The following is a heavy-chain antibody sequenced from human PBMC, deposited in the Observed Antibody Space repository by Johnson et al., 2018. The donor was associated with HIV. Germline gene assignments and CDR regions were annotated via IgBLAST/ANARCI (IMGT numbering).Heavy chain of an antibody. CDR1: GFTFSSYG. J-gene: IGHJ3*01. V-gene: IGHV3-48*01. D-gene: IGHD4-23*01. CDR2: ICSSGSTI. Sequence: VQLVESGGGLVKPGGSLRLSCAASGFTFSSYGMHWVRQAPGKGLEWVSYICSSGSTIYYADSVKDRFTIFRDNSKNTLYLQMGSLRPEDMGIYYCAIPYFFDSGNYRWGQGTVVSVSS. CDR3: AIPYFFDSGNYR.